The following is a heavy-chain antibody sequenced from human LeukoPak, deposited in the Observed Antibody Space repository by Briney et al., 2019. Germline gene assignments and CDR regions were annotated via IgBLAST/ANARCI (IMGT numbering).Heavy chain of an antibody. Sequence: GGSLRLSCAASGFTFSSYGMHWVRQAPGKGLEWVAFIRYEGSNKYYADSVKGRFTISRDNSKNTLYLQMTSLRAEDTAVYYCAKDQAYYDFWSGLDYWGQGTLVTVSS. D-gene: IGHD3-3*01. CDR3: AKDQAYYDFWSGLDY. CDR2: IRYEGSNK. CDR1: GFTFSSYG. J-gene: IGHJ4*02. V-gene: IGHV3-30*02.